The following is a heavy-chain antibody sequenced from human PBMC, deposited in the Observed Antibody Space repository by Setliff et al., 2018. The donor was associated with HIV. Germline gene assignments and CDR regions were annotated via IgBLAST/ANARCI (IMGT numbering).Heavy chain of an antibody. CDR2: IIPTSDMT. CDR1: GGTFTNYI. V-gene: IGHV1-69*10. Sequence: SVKVSCKASGGTFTNYIYSWVRQAPGQGLEWMGGIIPTSDMTHYAQHFQGRVTITADTATSTAYMELTSLGSDDTDIYFCAGAPFRIMSAHYRTLDYWGQGTQVTVSS. CDR3: AGAPFRIMSAHYRTLDY. D-gene: IGHD3-9*01. J-gene: IGHJ4*02.